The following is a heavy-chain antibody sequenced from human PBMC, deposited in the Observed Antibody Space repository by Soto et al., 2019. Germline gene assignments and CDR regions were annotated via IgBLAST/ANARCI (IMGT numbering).Heavy chain of an antibody. CDR2: IIPILGIA. Sequence: SVKVSCKASGGTFSSYTIIWVRQAPGQGLEWMGRIIPILGIANYAQKFQGRVTITADKSTSTAYMELSSLRSEDTAVYYCARDVGYYGSGSGRMDVWGQGTTVTVSS. CDR3: ARDVGYYGSGSGRMDV. V-gene: IGHV1-69*04. D-gene: IGHD3-10*01. J-gene: IGHJ6*02. CDR1: GGTFSSYT.